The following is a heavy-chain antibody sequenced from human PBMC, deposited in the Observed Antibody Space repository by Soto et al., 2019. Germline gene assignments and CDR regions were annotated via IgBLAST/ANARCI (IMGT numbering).Heavy chain of an antibody. D-gene: IGHD3-22*01. CDR3: ARSPITMIVLPSYYGMDV. Sequence: WASVKVSCKASGYTFTGYYMHWVRQAPGQGLEWMGWINPNSGGTNYAQKFQGWVTMTRDTSISTAYMELSRLRSDDTAVYYCARSPITMIVLPSYYGMDVWGQGTTVTVSS. V-gene: IGHV1-2*04. J-gene: IGHJ6*02. CDR2: INPNSGGT. CDR1: GYTFTGYY.